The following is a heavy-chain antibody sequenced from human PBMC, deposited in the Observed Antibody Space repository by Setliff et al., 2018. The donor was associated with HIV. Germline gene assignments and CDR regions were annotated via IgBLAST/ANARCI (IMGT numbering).Heavy chain of an antibody. CDR2: INHSGRT. J-gene: IGHJ5*02. D-gene: IGHD3-22*01. CDR1: GGSFSGYY. CDR3: ARVKSPTNYYDSSGYNWFDP. Sequence: PSETLSLTCAVYGGSFSGYYWSWIRQPPGKGLEWIGEINHSGRTNYNPSLKSRVTISVDTSKNQFSLKLSSVTAADTAVYYCARVKSPTNYYDSSGYNWFDPWGQGTLVTVSS. V-gene: IGHV4-34*01.